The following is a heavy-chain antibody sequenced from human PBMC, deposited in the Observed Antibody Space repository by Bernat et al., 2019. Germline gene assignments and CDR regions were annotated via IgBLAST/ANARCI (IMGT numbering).Heavy chain of an antibody. CDR2: INPNSGGT. D-gene: IGHD2-15*01. CDR1: GYTFTGYY. J-gene: IGHJ4*02. V-gene: IGHV1-2*02. Sequence: QVQLVQSGAEVKKPGASVKVSCKASGYTFTGYYMHWVRQAPGQGLEWMGWINPNSGGTNYAQKFQGRDTMTRDTSISTAYMELSRLRSDDTAVYYCARELGYCSGGSCSGGRIIKNYFDYWGQGTLVTVSS. CDR3: ARELGYCSGGSCSGGRIIKNYFDY.